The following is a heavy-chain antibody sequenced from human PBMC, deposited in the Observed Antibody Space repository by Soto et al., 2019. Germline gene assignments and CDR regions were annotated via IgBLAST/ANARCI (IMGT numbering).Heavy chain of an antibody. V-gene: IGHV4-31*03. CDR1: GGSISSGGYY. Sequence: QVQLQESGPGLVKPSQTLSLTCTVSGGSISSGGYYWSWIRQHPGKGLEWIGYIYYSGSTYYNPSLKSRVTISVDTSKNQFSLKLISVTASDTAVYYCARGGYYDSSGYYPDAFDIWVQGTMVTVSS. J-gene: IGHJ3*02. CDR2: IYYSGST. CDR3: ARGGYYDSSGYYPDAFDI. D-gene: IGHD3-22*01.